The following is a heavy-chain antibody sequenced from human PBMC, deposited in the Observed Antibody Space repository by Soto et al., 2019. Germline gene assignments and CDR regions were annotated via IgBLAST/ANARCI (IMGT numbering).Heavy chain of an antibody. CDR2: ISSGGGTT. J-gene: IGHJ4*02. CDR3: AKSGDTTGYAY. D-gene: IGHD2-15*01. CDR1: GFTFSTYG. Sequence: EVQLLESGGDLVQPGGSLRLSCAATGFTFSTYGLTWVRQAPGKGLEWVSGISSGGGTTQYADSVKGRFTVSRDNSKNTLYLQMISLRVEDTAVYYCAKSGDTTGYAYWGQGTLVTVSS. V-gene: IGHV3-23*01.